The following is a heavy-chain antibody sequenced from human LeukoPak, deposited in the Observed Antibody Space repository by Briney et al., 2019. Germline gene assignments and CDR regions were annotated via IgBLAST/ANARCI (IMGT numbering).Heavy chain of an antibody. CDR1: GGSMSSYY. D-gene: IGHD3-10*01. CDR3: ARVKAIRGLGIIISNYFDY. CDR2: IFYSGTT. Sequence: SETLSLTCTVSGGSMSSYYWSWIRQPPGKGLEWIGNIFYSGTTNYNPSLKSRVTLSADTSKNQFSLKLSSVTVADTAVYYCARVKAIRGLGIIISNYFDYWGQGTLVTVSS. V-gene: IGHV4-59*13. J-gene: IGHJ4*02.